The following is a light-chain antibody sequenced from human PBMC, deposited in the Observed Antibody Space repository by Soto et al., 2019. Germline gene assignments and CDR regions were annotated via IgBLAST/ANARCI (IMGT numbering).Light chain of an antibody. CDR3: FSYTSRGTYV. Sequence: QSALTQPASVSGSPGQSITISCTGTSSDVGNYKYVSWYQQHPGKAPKLMIYEVSNRPSGVSNRFSGSKSGNTASLTISGLQAEDETDYYCFSYTSRGTYVFGTGTKRTVL. V-gene: IGLV2-14*01. J-gene: IGLJ1*01. CDR1: SSDVGNYKY. CDR2: EVS.